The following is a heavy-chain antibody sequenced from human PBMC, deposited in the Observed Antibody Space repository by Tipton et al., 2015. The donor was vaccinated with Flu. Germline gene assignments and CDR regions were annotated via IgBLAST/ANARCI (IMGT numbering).Heavy chain of an antibody. CDR2: IYYSGST. CDR1: GGSISSGGYY. D-gene: IGHD1-1*01. V-gene: IGHV4-61*08. J-gene: IGHJ3*02. Sequence: TLSLTCTVSGGSISSGGYYWSWIRQHPGKGLEWVGYIYYSGSTNYNPSLKSRVTISVDTSKNQFSLKLSSVTAADTAVYYCARENDHSHTGAFDIWGQGTMVTVSS. CDR3: ARENDHSHTGAFDI.